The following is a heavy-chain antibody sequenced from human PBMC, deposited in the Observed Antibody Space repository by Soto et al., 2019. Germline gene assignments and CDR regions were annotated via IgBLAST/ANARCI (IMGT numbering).Heavy chain of an antibody. CDR2: INSRSSYI. CDR3: ARDRGYDAHDYYYHAMDV. CDR1: GFTFSTYS. V-gene: IGHV3-21*01. D-gene: IGHD2-15*01. J-gene: IGHJ6*02. Sequence: GGSLRLSCAASGFTFSTYSLNWVRQAPGKGLAWVSSINSRSSYIFYAESVRGRFAISRDNAKNSLYLQMNSLRAEDTAVYYCARDRGYDAHDYYYHAMDVWGQGTTVTVSS.